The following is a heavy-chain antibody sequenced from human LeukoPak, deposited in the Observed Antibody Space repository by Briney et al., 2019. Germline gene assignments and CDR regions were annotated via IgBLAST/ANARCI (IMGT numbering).Heavy chain of an antibody. J-gene: IGHJ4*02. CDR2: ISSSSSYI. Sequence: GGSLRLSCAASGFTFSSYSMNWVRQAPGKGLEWVSSISSSSSYIYYADSVKGRFTISRDNAKNSLYLQMNSLRAEDTAVYYCAKTTTGYSSGRYPGWPVDYWGQGTLVTVSS. CDR3: AKTTTGYSSGRYPGWPVDY. D-gene: IGHD6-19*01. CDR1: GFTFSSYS. V-gene: IGHV3-21*04.